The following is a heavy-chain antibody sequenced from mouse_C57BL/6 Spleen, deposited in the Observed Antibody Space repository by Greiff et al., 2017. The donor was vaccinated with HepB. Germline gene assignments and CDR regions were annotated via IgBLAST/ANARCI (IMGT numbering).Heavy chain of an antibody. CDR1: GFTFSSYA. V-gene: IGHV5-4*01. CDR3: ARDGPYEYDWYFDV. Sequence: EVMLVESGGGLVKPGGSLKLSCAASGFTFSSYAMSWVRQTPEKRLEWVATISDGGSYTYYPDNVKGRFTISRDNAKNNLYLQMSHLKSEDTAMYYCARDGPYEYDWYFDVWGTGTTGTVSS. CDR2: ISDGGSYT. D-gene: IGHD2-4*01. J-gene: IGHJ1*03.